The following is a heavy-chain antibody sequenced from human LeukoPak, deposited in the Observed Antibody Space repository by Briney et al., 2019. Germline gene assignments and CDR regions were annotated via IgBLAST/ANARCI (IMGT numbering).Heavy chain of an antibody. J-gene: IGHJ4*02. D-gene: IGHD3-10*01. CDR1: GGSISSSNW. CDR3: ARLLLLWFGEPDY. CDR2: IYFSGGT. Sequence: SGTLSLTCAVSGGSISSSNWWSWVRQPPGKGLEWIGSIYFSGGTYYNASLKSRVTISVDTSKNQFSLKLSSVTAADTAVYYCARLLLLWFGEPDYWGQGTVVTVSS. V-gene: IGHV4-4*02.